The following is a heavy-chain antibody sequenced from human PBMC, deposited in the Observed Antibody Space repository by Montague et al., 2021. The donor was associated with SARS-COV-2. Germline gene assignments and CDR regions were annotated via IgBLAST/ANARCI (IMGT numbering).Heavy chain of an antibody. Sequence: SETLSLTCTVSPVSDGPIRSSTYSWGWIRQSLGKGLEWIGSIDYSGNTDYNPSLKSRVTMSEDTSKSQLSLTVRSVTAADTALYYCARDSCSRSWFKSWGQGTLVTVSS. CDR3: ARDSCSRSWFKS. J-gene: IGHJ5*01. CDR2: IDYSGNT. V-gene: IGHV4-39*02. D-gene: IGHD6-13*01. CDR1: PVSDGPIRSSTYS.